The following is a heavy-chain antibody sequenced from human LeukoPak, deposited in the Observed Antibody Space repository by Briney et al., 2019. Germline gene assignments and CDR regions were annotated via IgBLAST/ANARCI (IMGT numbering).Heavy chain of an antibody. V-gene: IGHV1-2*02. Sequence: RASAKVSCKASGYRFAAYYIHWVRQAPGQGPEWMGWISPNNGVTINAQRFQGRVTMAWDTSISTAHMELRRLTSDDTAVYYCARDRADNWDRSGYYPDAFDMWGQGTMVTVS. CDR2: ISPNNGVT. D-gene: IGHD3-22*01. CDR1: GYRFAAYY. J-gene: IGHJ3*02. CDR3: ARDRADNWDRSGYYPDAFDM.